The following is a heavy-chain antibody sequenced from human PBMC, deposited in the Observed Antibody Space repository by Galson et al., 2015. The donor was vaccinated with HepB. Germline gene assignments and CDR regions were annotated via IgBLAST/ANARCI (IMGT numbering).Heavy chain of an antibody. D-gene: IGHD4-11*01. CDR3: ARDRVTTVTTSLNYYYYMDV. J-gene: IGHJ6*03. CDR1: GFTFSDYH. V-gene: IGHV3-11*01. Sequence: SLRLSCAASGFTFSDYHMSWIRQAPGKGLEWVSYISSSGSTIYYADSVKGRFTISRDNAKNSLYLQMNSLRAEDTAVYYCARDRVTTVTTSLNYYYYMDVWGKGTTVTVSS. CDR2: ISSSGSTI.